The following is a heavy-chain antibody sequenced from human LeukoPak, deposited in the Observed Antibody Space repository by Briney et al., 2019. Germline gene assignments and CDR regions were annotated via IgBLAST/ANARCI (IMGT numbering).Heavy chain of an antibody. Sequence: GGSLRLSCAASGFTFSSYSMNWVRQAPGKGLEWVSSISSSSSYIYYADSVKGRFTISRDNAKNSLYLQMNSLRAEDTAVYYCARDASSNGLFDYWGQGTLVTVSS. D-gene: IGHD3-16*01. J-gene: IGHJ4*02. CDR2: ISSSSSYI. CDR3: ARDASSNGLFDY. CDR1: GFTFSSYS. V-gene: IGHV3-21*01.